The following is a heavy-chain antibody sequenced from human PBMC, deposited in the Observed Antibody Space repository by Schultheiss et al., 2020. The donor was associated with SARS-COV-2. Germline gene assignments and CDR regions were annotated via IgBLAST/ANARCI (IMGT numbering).Heavy chain of an antibody. CDR2: ISGSGGST. CDR1: GFTFSSYA. CDR3: ARGGDSTRWFDP. V-gene: IGHV3-23*01. D-gene: IGHD3-22*01. Sequence: GGSLRLSCVASGFTFSSYAMSWVRQAPGKGLEWVSGISGSGGSTYYADSVKGRFTISRDNSKNTLYLQMNSLRAEDTAVYYCARGGDSTRWFDPWGQGTLVTVSS. J-gene: IGHJ5*02.